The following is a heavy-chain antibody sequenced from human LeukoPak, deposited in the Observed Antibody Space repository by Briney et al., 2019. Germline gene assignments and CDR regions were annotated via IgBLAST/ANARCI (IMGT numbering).Heavy chain of an antibody. CDR3: VRDRYNYGDYPFDY. V-gene: IGHV3-7*03. CDR1: GFTFSSSA. Sequence: GGSLRLSCAASGFTFSSSAMSWVRQAPGKGLEWVANIKQDGSEKYYVDSVKGRFTISRDNAKKSLYLQMNSLRAEDTAVYYCVRDRYNYGDYPFDYWGQGALVTVSS. CDR2: IKQDGSEK. D-gene: IGHD4-17*01. J-gene: IGHJ4*02.